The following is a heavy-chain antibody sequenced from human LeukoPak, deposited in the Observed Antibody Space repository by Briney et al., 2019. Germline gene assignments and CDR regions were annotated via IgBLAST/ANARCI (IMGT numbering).Heavy chain of an antibody. CDR2: ITSSGTTI. V-gene: IGHV3-48*01. CDR1: GFTFSSYN. D-gene: IGHD6-13*01. J-gene: IGHJ4*02. CDR3: ARDSQLDY. Sequence: GGSLRLSCAASGFTFSSYNMNWVRQAPGKGLECVSYITSSGTTIYYADSVKGRFTISRDNAKNSLYLQMNSLRAEDTAVYYCARDSQLDYWGQGTLVTVSS.